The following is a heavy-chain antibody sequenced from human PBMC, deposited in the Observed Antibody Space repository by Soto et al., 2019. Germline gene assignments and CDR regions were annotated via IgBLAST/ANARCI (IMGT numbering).Heavy chain of an antibody. CDR3: ARDLYPLAYYFDY. J-gene: IGHJ4*02. CDR2: ISGHNGNT. Sequence: GPSVKVSCKASGYTFTNHGISWVRQAPGQGLEWLGWISGHNGNTKYAQRLQGRVTMTTDTSTSTAYMELRSLKSDDTAVYYCARDLYPLAYYFDYWGQGTLVTVSA. CDR1: GYTFTNHG. V-gene: IGHV1-18*01.